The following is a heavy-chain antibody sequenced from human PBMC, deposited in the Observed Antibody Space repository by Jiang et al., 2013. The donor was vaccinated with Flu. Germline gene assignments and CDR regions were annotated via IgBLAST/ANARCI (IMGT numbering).Heavy chain of an antibody. V-gene: IGHV3-9*01. J-gene: IGHJ3*01. CDR1: GFTFHEYG. CDR2: ISWNSGTI. Sequence: VQLVESGGGLVQPGRSLRLSCAASGFTFHEYGMHWVRQAPGKGLEWVSGISWNSGTIGYADSVKGRFTISRDNANNSLYLRLNSLRPEDTAFYYCAKAYSTSWSGAF. CDR3: AKAYSTSWSGAF. D-gene: IGHD6-13*01.